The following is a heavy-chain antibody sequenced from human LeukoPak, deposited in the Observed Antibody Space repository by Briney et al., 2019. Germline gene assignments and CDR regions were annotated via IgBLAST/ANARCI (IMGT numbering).Heavy chain of an antibody. D-gene: IGHD3-3*01. J-gene: IGHJ4*02. CDR3: GAIFGAAIAGDY. Sequence: SETLSLTCTVSGDSISSSSYYWGWIRQPPGKGLEWIGTIYCSGNTYYSPSLKSRVSISIDTSKNQFSLKLSSVTAADTAVYYCGAIFGAAIAGDYWGQGTLVTVSS. V-gene: IGHV4-39*01. CDR2: IYCSGNT. CDR1: GDSISSSSYY.